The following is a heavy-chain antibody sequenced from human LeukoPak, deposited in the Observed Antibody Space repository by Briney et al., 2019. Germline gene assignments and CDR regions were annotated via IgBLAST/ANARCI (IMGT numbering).Heavy chain of an antibody. CDR1: GGSFSGYY. V-gene: IGHV4-34*01. Sequence: TSETLSLTCAVYGGSFSGYYWSWIRQPPGKGLEWIGEINHSGSTNYNPSLKSRVTISVDTSKNQFSLKLSSVTAADTAVYYCASDILTGLGHGYWGQGTLVTVSS. J-gene: IGHJ4*02. CDR3: ASDILTGLGHGY. CDR2: INHSGST. D-gene: IGHD3-9*01.